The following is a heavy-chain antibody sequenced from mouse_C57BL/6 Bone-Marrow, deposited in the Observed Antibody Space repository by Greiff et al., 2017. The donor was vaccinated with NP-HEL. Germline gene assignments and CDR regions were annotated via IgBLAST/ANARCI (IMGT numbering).Heavy chain of an antibody. V-gene: IGHV1-64*01. CDR3: IIYYGNSSWFAY. CDR2: IHPNSGST. J-gene: IGHJ3*01. D-gene: IGHD2-1*01. Sequence: QVQLQQPGAELVKPGASVKLSCKASGYTFTSYWMHWVKQRPGQGLEWIGMIHPNSGSTNYNEKFKSKATLTVDKSSSTAYMQLSSLTSEVSAVYYCIIYYGNSSWFAYWGQGALVTVSA. CDR1: GYTFTSYW.